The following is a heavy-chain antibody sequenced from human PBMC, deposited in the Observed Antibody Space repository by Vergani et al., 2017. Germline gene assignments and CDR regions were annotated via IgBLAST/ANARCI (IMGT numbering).Heavy chain of an antibody. Sequence: EVQLVQSGAEVKKPGESLRISCKGSGYSFTSYWISWVRQMPGKGLEWMGRIDPSDSYTNYSPSFQGHVTISADKSISTSYLQWSSLKASDTAMYYCXRLCCSSTSCYYYYGMDVWGQGTTVTVSS. J-gene: IGHJ6*02. CDR1: GYSFTSYW. V-gene: IGHV5-10-1*03. CDR2: IDPSDSYT. CDR3: XRLCCSSTSCYYYYGMDV. D-gene: IGHD2-2*01.